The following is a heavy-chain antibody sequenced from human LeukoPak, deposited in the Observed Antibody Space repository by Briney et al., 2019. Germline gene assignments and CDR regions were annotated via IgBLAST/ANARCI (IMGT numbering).Heavy chain of an antibody. J-gene: IGHJ4*02. Sequence: GGSLRLSCAASGFTFYSYWMSWVRQAPGKGLEWVANIKRDGSEKFYVGSVKGRFTISRDNAKNSLYLQMNSLRAEDTAVYYCARVGYGDSSSLYYFDYWGQGTLVTVSS. CDR1: GFTFYSYW. D-gene: IGHD6-13*01. CDR3: ARVGYGDSSSLYYFDY. CDR2: IKRDGSEK. V-gene: IGHV3-7*01.